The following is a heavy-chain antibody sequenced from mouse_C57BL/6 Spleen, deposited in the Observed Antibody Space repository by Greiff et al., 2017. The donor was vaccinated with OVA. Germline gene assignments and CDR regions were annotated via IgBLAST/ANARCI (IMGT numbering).Heavy chain of an antibody. Sequence: QVQLQQPGAELVKPGASVKLSCKASGYTFTSYWMQWVKQRPGQGLEWIGEIDPSDSYTNYNQKFKGKATLTVDTSSSTAYMQLSSLTSEDSAVYYCARRDYYGSSPYGYFDVWGTGTTVTVSS. V-gene: IGHV1-50*01. CDR1: GYTFTSYW. D-gene: IGHD1-1*01. CDR3: ARRDYYGSSPYGYFDV. J-gene: IGHJ1*03. CDR2: IDPSDSYT.